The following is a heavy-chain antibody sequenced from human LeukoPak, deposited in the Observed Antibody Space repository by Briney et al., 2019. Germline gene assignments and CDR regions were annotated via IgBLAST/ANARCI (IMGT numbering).Heavy chain of an antibody. CDR3: ANNDYNNPEA. CDR2: LSGRGGRT. CDR1: GFTLSSYD. D-gene: IGHD4-11*01. Sequence: GGSLRLSCAASGFTLSSYDMSWVRQAPGQGLAWVSALSGRGGRTYYADSVKGRFTISRDGPKNTLYLQMNSLRAEDTAVYYCANNDYNNPEAWGQGTLVTVSS. J-gene: IGHJ5*02. V-gene: IGHV3-23*01.